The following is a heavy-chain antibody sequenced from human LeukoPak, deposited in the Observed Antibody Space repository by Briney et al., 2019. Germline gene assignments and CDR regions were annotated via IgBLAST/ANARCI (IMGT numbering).Heavy chain of an antibody. CDR2: IIPIFGTA. D-gene: IGHD3-10*01. Sequence: SVKVSCKASGGTFSSYAISWVRQAPGQGLEWMGGIIPIFGTANYAQKFQGRVTITADESTSTAYMELSSLRSEDTAVYYCARDLGDTYGSVGDFDYWGQGTLITVSS. V-gene: IGHV1-69*13. CDR3: ARDLGDTYGSVGDFDY. J-gene: IGHJ4*02. CDR1: GGTFSSYA.